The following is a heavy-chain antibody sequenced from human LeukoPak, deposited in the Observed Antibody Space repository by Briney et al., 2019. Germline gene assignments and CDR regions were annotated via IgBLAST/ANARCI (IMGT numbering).Heavy chain of an antibody. CDR2: INHSGST. CDR3: ARGKGRVGATAVEDY. V-gene: IGHV4-34*01. CDR1: GGSFSGYY. J-gene: IGHJ4*02. Sequence: PPETLSLTCAVYGGSFSGYYWSWIRQPPGKGLEWIGEINHSGSTNYNPSLKSRVTISVDTSKNQFSLKLSSVTAADTAVYYCARGKGRVGATAVEDYWGQGTLVTVSS. D-gene: IGHD1-26*01.